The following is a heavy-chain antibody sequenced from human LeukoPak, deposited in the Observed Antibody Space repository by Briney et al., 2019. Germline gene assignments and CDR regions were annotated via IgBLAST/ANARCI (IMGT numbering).Heavy chain of an antibody. Sequence: SETLSLTCTVSGGSISSSSYYWGWIRQPPGKGLEWIGSIYYSGSTYYNPSLKSRVTISVDTSKNQFSLKLSSVTAADTAVYYCARLRGQLVRDWGQGTLVTVSS. V-gene: IGHV4-39*01. CDR3: ARLRGQLVRD. D-gene: IGHD6-6*01. J-gene: IGHJ4*02. CDR1: GGSISSSSYY. CDR2: IYYSGST.